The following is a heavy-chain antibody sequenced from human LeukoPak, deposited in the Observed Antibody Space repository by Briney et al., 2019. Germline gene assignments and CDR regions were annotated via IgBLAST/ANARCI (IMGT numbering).Heavy chain of an antibody. Sequence: PGGSLRLSCTASGFTFDDYAIHWVRQAPGKGLEWVSGISWNSGSIGYADSVKGRFTISRDNAKNSLYLQMNSLIAEDTALYYCAKDRTVYDSSGHDYWGQGTLVTVSS. CDR3: AKDRTVYDSSGHDY. CDR2: ISWNSGSI. D-gene: IGHD3-22*01. V-gene: IGHV3-9*01. CDR1: GFTFDDYA. J-gene: IGHJ4*02.